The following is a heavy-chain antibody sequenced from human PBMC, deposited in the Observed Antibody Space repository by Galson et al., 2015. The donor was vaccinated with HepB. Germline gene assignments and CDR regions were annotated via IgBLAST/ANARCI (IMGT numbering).Heavy chain of an antibody. Sequence: SLRLSCAASGFTFSSYAIHWVRQAPGRGLEWVAVISYDGSTKYYADSVKGRVTISRDNSKNTLYLQMNSLTTADTAVYYCARDRTRSPLLDVWGQGTTVTVSS. D-gene: IGHD1-26*01. CDR3: ARDRTRSPLLDV. J-gene: IGHJ6*02. CDR2: ISYDGSTK. V-gene: IGHV3-30*04. CDR1: GFTFSSYA.